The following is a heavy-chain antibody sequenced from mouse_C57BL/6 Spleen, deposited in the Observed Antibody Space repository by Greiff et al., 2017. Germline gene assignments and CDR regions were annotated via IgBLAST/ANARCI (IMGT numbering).Heavy chain of an antibody. CDR1: GFTFSDYG. Sequence: EVKLMESGGGLVKPGGSLKLSCAASGFTFSDYGMHWVRQAPEKGLEWVAYISSGSCTIYYADTVKGRFTISRDNAKNTLFLQMTSLRSEDTAMYYCARIYYGSSSFDYWGQGTTLTVSS. CDR2: ISSGSCTI. J-gene: IGHJ2*01. V-gene: IGHV5-17*01. D-gene: IGHD1-1*01. CDR3: ARIYYGSSSFDY.